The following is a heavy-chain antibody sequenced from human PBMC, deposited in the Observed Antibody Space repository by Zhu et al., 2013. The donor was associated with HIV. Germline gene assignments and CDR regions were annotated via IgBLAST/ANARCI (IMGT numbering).Heavy chain of an antibody. V-gene: IGHV1-46*03. CDR1: GYTFTSYY. CDR3: ARDLRGFGELFRVNYYYGMDV. CDR2: INPSGGST. J-gene: IGHJ6*02. Sequence: QVQLVQSGAEVRKPGASVKVSCKASGYTFTSYYMHWVRQAPGQGLEWMGIINPSGGSTSYAQKFQGRVTMTRDTSTSTVYMELSSLRSEGTAVYYCARDLRGFGELFRVNYYYGMDVWGQGTTVTVSS. D-gene: IGHD3-10*01.